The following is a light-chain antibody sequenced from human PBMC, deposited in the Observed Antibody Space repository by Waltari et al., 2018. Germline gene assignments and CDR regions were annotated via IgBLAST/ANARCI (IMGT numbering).Light chain of an antibody. Sequence: DVQMTQSPSTLSAVVGDRVSLTCRASQSVNMWLAWYQQKPGKAPRLLIYKTSTLESGVPSRFSGSGSGTDFTLTISGLQSEDFALYYCQQYNNWPPFTFGQGTKLEIK. CDR2: KTS. V-gene: IGKV1-5*03. CDR3: QQYNNWPPFT. J-gene: IGKJ2*01. CDR1: QSVNMW.